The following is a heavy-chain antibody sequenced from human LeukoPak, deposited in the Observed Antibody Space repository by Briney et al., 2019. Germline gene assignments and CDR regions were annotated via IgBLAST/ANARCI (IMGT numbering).Heavy chain of an antibody. Sequence: GGSLRLSCTASGFTVSGTYMSWVRQAAGKGWEWVSTIFDAGRTTYADSVKGRFTISRDNYKNTLLLQMNSLRADDTAVYYCAGATKWLAHDFWGQGTLVTVSS. J-gene: IGHJ4*02. CDR2: IFDAGRT. D-gene: IGHD6-19*01. CDR1: GFTVSGTY. CDR3: AGATKWLAHDF. V-gene: IGHV3-53*01.